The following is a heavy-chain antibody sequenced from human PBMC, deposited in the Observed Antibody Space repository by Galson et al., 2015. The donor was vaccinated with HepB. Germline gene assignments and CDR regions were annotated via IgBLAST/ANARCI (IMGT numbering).Heavy chain of an antibody. V-gene: IGHV1-2*02. CDR2: INPNSGGT. J-gene: IGHJ4*02. CDR1: GYIFSGYL. CDR3: ARARRYYYDSSSYASPDY. D-gene: IGHD3-22*01. Sequence: SCKASGYIFSGYLIHWVRQAPGQGLEWMGWINPNSGGTNYVQKFQGRVTMTRDTSISTVYMELSRLRSDDTAVFYCARARRYYYDSSSYASPDYWGQGTLVTVSS.